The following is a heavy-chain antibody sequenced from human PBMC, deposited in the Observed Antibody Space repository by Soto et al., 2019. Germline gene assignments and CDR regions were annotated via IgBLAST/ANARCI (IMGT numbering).Heavy chain of an antibody. CDR3: ARDIASYAYGEGY. V-gene: IGHV4-4*07. J-gene: IGHJ4*02. CDR1: GGSINSYW. Sequence: LSLTCTVSGGSINSYWWSWIRQPAGKGLEWIGRVYSSGTTDYNPSLNSRATMSVETSKNQFSLKLSSVTAADTAVYYCARDIASYAYGEGYWGQGIQVTVSS. CDR2: VYSSGTT. D-gene: IGHD2-21*01.